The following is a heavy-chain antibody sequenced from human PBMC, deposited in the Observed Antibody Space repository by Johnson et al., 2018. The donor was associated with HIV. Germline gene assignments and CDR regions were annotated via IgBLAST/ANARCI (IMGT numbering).Heavy chain of an antibody. CDR3: AREAYRAFDI. CDR2: IKQDGSEK. J-gene: IGHJ3*02. D-gene: IGHD3-16*01. Sequence: VQLVESGGGVVQPGMSLRLSCAASGFTFSSYWMSWVRQAPGKGLEWVANIKQDGSEKYYVDSVKGRFTISRDNSKNTLYLQMNSLRAEDTAVYYCAREAYRAFDIWGQGTMVTVSS. CDR1: GFTFSSYW. V-gene: IGHV3-7*01.